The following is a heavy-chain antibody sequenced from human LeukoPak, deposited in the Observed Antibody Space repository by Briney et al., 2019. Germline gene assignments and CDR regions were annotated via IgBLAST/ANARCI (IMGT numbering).Heavy chain of an antibody. J-gene: IGHJ4*02. V-gene: IGHV4-59*11. CDR1: GGPISSHY. D-gene: IGHD1-14*01. CDR2: IYYRGST. CDR3: ARYNGALDY. Sequence: SETLSLTCTLSGGPISSHYWSWIRQPPGKGLEGIGHIYYRGSTNYTPSLKGRVTISVETSKNQFSLKLTSVTAADTAVYYCARYNGALDYRGRGTLVTVSS.